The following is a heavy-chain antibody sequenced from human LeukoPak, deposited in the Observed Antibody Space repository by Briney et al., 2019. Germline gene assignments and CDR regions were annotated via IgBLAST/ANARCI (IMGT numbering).Heavy chain of an antibody. Sequence: ASVKVSCKASGYTFTSYGISWVRQAPGQGLEWMGWISAYDGNTNYAQKLQGRVTMTTDTSTSTAYMELRSLRSDDTAVYYCARDRSPVTMVRGVNPPRPLPGMDVWGKGTTVTVSS. V-gene: IGHV1-18*04. CDR2: ISAYDGNT. J-gene: IGHJ6*04. CDR1: GYTFTSYG. D-gene: IGHD3-10*01. CDR3: ARDRSPVTMVRGVNPPRPLPGMDV.